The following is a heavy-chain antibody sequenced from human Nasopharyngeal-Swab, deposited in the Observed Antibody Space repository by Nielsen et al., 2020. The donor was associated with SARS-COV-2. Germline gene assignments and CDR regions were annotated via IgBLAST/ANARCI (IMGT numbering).Heavy chain of an antibody. CDR3: ARDYYDFWSGYYMGYFHL. Sequence: LSLTCAVYGGSFSGHQWSWVRQAPGKGLEWVALISHDGSDKYYADSVKGRFTISRDNSKNMLFVQMNSLRAEDTAVYYCARDYYDFWSGYYMGYFHLWGQGTLVTVSS. V-gene: IGHV3-30*04. J-gene: IGHJ1*01. D-gene: IGHD3-3*01. CDR2: ISHDGSDK. CDR1: GGSFSGHQ.